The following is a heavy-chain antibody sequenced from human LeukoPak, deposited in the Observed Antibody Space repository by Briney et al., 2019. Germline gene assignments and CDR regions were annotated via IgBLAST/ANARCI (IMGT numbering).Heavy chain of an antibody. CDR1: GGSFSDHY. J-gene: IGHJ4*02. Sequence: SETLSLTCAVYGGSFSDHYWTWIRQSPTKGLEWIGEVNHSGSTNYNPSLKSRVTMSVDTSKNQFSLNLRSVTAADTAVYYCARPRYSSSWYFDSWGQGTLVTVSS. CDR3: ARPRYSSSWYFDS. CDR2: VNHSGST. V-gene: IGHV4-34*01. D-gene: IGHD6-13*01.